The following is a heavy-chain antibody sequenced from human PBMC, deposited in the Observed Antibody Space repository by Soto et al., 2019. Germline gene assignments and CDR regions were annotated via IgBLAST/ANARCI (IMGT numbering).Heavy chain of an antibody. Sequence: SETLSLTCTVSGASISNYYWSWIRQPPGKGLEWIGYIYYTGSTNYNPSLKSRVTISVDTSKNQFSLKLNSVTAADTAVYYCARDILTGYTWFDPWGQGTLVTVSS. J-gene: IGHJ5*02. CDR2: IYYTGST. CDR1: GASISNYY. CDR3: ARDILTGYTWFDP. D-gene: IGHD3-9*01. V-gene: IGHV4-59*01.